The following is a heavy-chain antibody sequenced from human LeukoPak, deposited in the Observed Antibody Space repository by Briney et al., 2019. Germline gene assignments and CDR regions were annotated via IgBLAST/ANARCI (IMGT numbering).Heavy chain of an antibody. CDR2: ITVYNGST. Sequence: ASVKVSCKASGYTFTGYYMHWVRQAPGQGLEWMGWITVYNGSTNYAQNFQGRVTMTTDTSTSTAYMELRSLRSDDTAVYYCTRGEGFCDYWGQGTLVTVSS. V-gene: IGHV1-18*04. J-gene: IGHJ4*02. CDR3: TRGEGFCDY. CDR1: GYTFTGYY. D-gene: IGHD1-26*01.